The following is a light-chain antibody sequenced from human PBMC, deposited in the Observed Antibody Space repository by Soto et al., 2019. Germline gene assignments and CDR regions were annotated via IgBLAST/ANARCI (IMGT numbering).Light chain of an antibody. CDR3: QPLHSYQLN. Sequence: IQLTQSPSSLSASIGDRVTITCRAGQGISTFLAWYQQTPRKAPKLLIYAASTLQSGVPSRFSGSGSGTDFTLTISSLQPEDFETYYCQPLHSYQLNFGGGTKVNI. CDR2: AAS. V-gene: IGKV1-9*01. J-gene: IGKJ4*01. CDR1: QGISTF.